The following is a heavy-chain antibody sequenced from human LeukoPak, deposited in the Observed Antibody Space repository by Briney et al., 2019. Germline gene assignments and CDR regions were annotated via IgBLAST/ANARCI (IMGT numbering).Heavy chain of an antibody. CDR3: ARTVWFGESYYYYYMDV. J-gene: IGHJ6*03. D-gene: IGHD3-10*01. CDR2: ISSSGSTV. V-gene: IGHV3-11*04. CDR1: GFTFSDYY. Sequence: GGSLRLSCAASGFTFSDYYMTWIRQAPGKGLEWVSYISSSGSTVYYADSVKGRFTISRDTAKNSLYLQMNSLRAEDTAVYYCARTVWFGESYYYYYMDVWGKGTTVTVSS.